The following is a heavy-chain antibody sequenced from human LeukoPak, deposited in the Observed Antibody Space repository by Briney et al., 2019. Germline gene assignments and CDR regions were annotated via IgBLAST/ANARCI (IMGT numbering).Heavy chain of an antibody. CDR1: GFTFSSYG. CDR2: IWYDGSNK. Sequence: PGGSLRLPCAASGFTFSSYGMHWVRQAPGKGLEWVAVIWYDGSNKYYADSVKGRFTISRDNSKNTLYLQMNSLRAEDTAMYYCARDSIAVSQDFDYWGQGTLVTVSS. V-gene: IGHV3-33*01. CDR3: ARDSIAVSQDFDY. J-gene: IGHJ4*02. D-gene: IGHD6-19*01.